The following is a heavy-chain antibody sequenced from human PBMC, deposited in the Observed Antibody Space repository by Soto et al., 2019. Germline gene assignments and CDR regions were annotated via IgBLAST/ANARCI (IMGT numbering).Heavy chain of an antibody. CDR3: ARDAYCSGGSCYFDP. Sequence: PGGSLRLCCAASVFTFSIHAMNWVRQAPGKGLEWVSTITGSGGTIYYADSVKGRFTISRDNSKSTLFLQTNSLRAADTAVYYCARDAYCSGGSCYFDPWGQGTLVTV. D-gene: IGHD2-15*01. CDR1: VFTFSIHA. J-gene: IGHJ5*02. CDR2: ITGSGGTI. V-gene: IGHV3-23*01.